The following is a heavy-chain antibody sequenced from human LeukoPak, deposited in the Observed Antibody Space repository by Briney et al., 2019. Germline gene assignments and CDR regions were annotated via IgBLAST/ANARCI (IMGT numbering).Heavy chain of an antibody. D-gene: IGHD5-18*01. Sequence: GGSLRLSCAASGFTFSSYSMNWVRQAPGKGLEWVSSISSSSSYIYYADSVKGRFTISRDNAKNSLYLQMNSLRAEDTAVCYCARAAGYSYGLNWFDPWGQGTLVTVSS. CDR1: GFTFSSYS. V-gene: IGHV3-21*01. CDR3: ARAAGYSYGLNWFDP. J-gene: IGHJ5*02. CDR2: ISSSSSYI.